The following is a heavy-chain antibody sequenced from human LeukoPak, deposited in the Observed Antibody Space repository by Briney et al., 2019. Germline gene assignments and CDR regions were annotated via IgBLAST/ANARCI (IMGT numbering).Heavy chain of an antibody. CDR3: ARGDCSSTSCYSYY. Sequence: SETLSLTCAVYGGSFSGYYWSWIRQPPGKGLEWIGEINHSGSTNYNPSLKSRATISVDTSKNQFSLKLSPVTAADTAVYYCARGDCSSTSCYSYYWGQRTLVTVS. D-gene: IGHD2-2*01. V-gene: IGHV4-34*01. J-gene: IGHJ4*02. CDR1: GGSFSGYY. CDR2: INHSGST.